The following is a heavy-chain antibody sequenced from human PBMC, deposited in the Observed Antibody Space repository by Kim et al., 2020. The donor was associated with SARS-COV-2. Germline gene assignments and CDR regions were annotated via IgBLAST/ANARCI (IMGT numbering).Heavy chain of an antibody. CDR1: GFTFSRHG. CDR3: VRSLFDRNIPAAGTGFFDY. CDR2: IWGDASKI. D-gene: IGHD6-13*01. V-gene: IGHV3-33*03. Sequence: GGSLRLSCEASGFTFSRHGFNWLRQAPGKGLEWVAVIWGDASKIYYADSVKGRFTMSRDNSKKTVSLHMNSLRVEDTGIYYCVRSLFDRNIPAAGTGFFDYWGQGSRVIVSS. J-gene: IGHJ4*02.